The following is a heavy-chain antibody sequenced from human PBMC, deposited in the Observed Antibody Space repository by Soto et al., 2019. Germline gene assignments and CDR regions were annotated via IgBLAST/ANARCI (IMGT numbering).Heavy chain of an antibody. J-gene: IGHJ4*02. CDR1: GFTFSSYA. Sequence: EVQLLESGGGLVQPGGSLRLSCAASGFTFSSYAMSWVRQAPGKGLEWVSAISGSGGSTYYADSVKGRFTISRDNSKNTLYLQMNSLRAEDTAVYYCAKDRGYCANGVCFDFDYWGQGTLVTVSS. V-gene: IGHV3-23*01. CDR2: ISGSGGST. D-gene: IGHD2-8*01. CDR3: AKDRGYCANGVCFDFDY.